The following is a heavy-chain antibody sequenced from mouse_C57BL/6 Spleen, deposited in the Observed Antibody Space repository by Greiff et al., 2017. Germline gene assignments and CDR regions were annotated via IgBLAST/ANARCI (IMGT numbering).Heavy chain of an antibody. CDR2: IDPENGDT. D-gene: IGHD1-1*01. CDR1: GFNIKDDY. Sequence: EVQLQQSGAELVRPGASVKLSCTASGFNIKDDYMHWVKQRPEQGLEWIGWIDPENGDTEYASKFQGKATITADTSSNTAYLQLSRLTSEDTAVYYGTTSHYYGSSPYWYFDVWGTGTTVTVSS. J-gene: IGHJ1*03. CDR3: TTSHYYGSSPYWYFDV. V-gene: IGHV14-4*01.